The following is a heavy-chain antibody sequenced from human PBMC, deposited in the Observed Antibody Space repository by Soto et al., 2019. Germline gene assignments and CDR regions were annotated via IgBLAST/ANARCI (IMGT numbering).Heavy chain of an antibody. CDR2: ISYDGSNK. CDR1: GFTFSSYG. V-gene: IGHV3-30*18. J-gene: IGHJ4*01. D-gene: IGHD3-9*01. Sequence: GGSLRLSCAASGFTFSSYGMHWVRQAPGKGLEWVAVISYDGSNKYYADSVKGRFTISRDNSKNTLYLQMNSLRAEDTAVYYCAQAWEDYDILMYYWGQEPWSPSPQ. CDR3: AQAWEDYDILMYY.